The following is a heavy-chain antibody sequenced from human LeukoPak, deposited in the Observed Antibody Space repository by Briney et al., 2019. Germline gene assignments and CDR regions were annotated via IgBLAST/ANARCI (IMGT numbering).Heavy chain of an antibody. V-gene: IGHV1-69*02. D-gene: IGHD2-2*02. J-gene: IGHJ5*02. CDR2: IIPILGIA. Sequence: SVKLSCKASGGTFSSYTISWVRQAPGQGLEWMGRIIPILGIANYAQKFQGRVTITADESTSTAYMELSSLRSEDTAVYYCASRYCSSTSCYISGIWFDPWGQGTLVTVSS. CDR1: GGTFSSYT. CDR3: ASRYCSSTSCYISGIWFDP.